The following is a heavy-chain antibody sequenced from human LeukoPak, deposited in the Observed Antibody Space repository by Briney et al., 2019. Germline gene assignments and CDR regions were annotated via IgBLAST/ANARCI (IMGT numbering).Heavy chain of an antibody. D-gene: IGHD6-19*01. CDR1: GFTFSSYW. J-gene: IGHJ6*02. CDR3: ARCKGSSGLDYYYYYGMDV. CDR2: IKQDGSEK. V-gene: IGHV3-7*03. Sequence: PGGSLRLSCAASGFTFSSYWMCWVRQAPGKGLEWVANIKQDGSEKYYADSVKGRFTISRDNAKNSLYLQMNSLRAEDTAVYYCARCKGSSGLDYYYYYGMDVWGQGTTVTVSS.